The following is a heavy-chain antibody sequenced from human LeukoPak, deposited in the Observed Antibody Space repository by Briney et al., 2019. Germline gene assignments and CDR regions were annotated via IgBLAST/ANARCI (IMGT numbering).Heavy chain of an antibody. D-gene: IGHD1/OR15-1a*01. CDR1: GGSISGGDYY. CDR2: IYYSGST. CDR3: ARGAGTRSGTFDI. J-gene: IGHJ3*02. V-gene: IGHV4-30-4*08. Sequence: SQTLSLTCTVSGGSISGGDYYWSWIRQPPGKGLEWTGYIYYSGSTYYNPSLKSRVTMSIDTSKNQFSLKLNSVTATDTAVYYCARGAGTRSGTFDIWGQGTMVTVSS.